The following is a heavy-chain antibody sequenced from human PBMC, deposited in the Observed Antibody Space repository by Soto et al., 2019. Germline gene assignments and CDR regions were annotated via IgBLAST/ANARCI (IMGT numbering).Heavy chain of an antibody. V-gene: IGHV4-34*01. CDR2: INDSGNI. CDR3: ARGLIIWFGELSRRGGYYYYMDV. D-gene: IGHD3-10*01. Sequence: QVQLQQWGAGLLKPSGTLSLTCAVYGGSFSGYQWSWIRQTPGKGLEWIGEINDSGNINYNPSLKSRVTIFLDTPKKQISLKLRSVTAADTAVYYCARGLIIWFGELSRRGGYYYYMDVWGKGTTVIVSS. CDR1: GGSFSGYQ. J-gene: IGHJ6*03.